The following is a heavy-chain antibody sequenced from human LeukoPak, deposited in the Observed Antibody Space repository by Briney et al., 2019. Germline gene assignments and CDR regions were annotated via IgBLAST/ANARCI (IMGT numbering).Heavy chain of an antibody. J-gene: IGHJ6*03. CDR3: ARGTYTNVWGSPHNYYYYMDV. Sequence: PGGSLRLSCAASGFTFSSYAMHWVRQAPGKGLEYVSAISSNGGSTYYANSVKGRFTISRDNSKNTLYLQMGSLRAEDMAVYYCARGTYTNVWGSPHNYYYYMDVWGKGTTVTVSS. V-gene: IGHV3-64*01. CDR2: ISSNGGST. D-gene: IGHD3-16*01. CDR1: GFTFSSYA.